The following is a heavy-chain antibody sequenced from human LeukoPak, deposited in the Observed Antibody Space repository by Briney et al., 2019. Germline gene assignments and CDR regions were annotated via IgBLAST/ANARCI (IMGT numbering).Heavy chain of an antibody. CDR2: IYSSRS. CDR1: GASISSYY. V-gene: IGHV4-4*07. D-gene: IGHD3-22*01. J-gene: IGHJ3*02. CDR3: ARANYYDTSGYSRGAFDI. Sequence: SETLSLTCTVSGASISSYYWSWIRQPAGKGLEWIGRIYSSRSIYNPSLKSRVTMSVDTSKNQFSLKLSSVTAADTAVYYCARANYYDTSGYSRGAFDIWGQGTMVTVSS.